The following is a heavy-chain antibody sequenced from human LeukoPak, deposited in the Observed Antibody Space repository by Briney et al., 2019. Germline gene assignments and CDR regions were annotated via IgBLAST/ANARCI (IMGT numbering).Heavy chain of an antibody. CDR2: ISSSSSYI. V-gene: IGHV3-21*01. CDR1: GFTFSSYS. Sequence: PGGSLRLSCAASGFTFSSYSMNWVRQAPGKGLGWVSSISSSSSYIYYADSVKGRFTISRDNAKNSLYLQMNSLRAEDTAVYYCARELAVYYGSGSYYNPLNWFDPWGQGTLVTVSS. D-gene: IGHD3-10*01. J-gene: IGHJ5*02. CDR3: ARELAVYYGSGSYYNPLNWFDP.